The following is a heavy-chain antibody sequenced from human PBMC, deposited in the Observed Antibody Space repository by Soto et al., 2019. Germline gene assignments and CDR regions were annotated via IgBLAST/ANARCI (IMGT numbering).Heavy chain of an antibody. J-gene: IGHJ4*02. CDR3: ARDSWYFDV. D-gene: IGHD6-13*01. CDR2: ISSSSTYI. Sequence: PVGSLRLSCVGSDYTFKSYNINWVRQAPGKGLEWVASISSSSTYISYAESVRGRFTLSRDNAKSTVTLQMNSLRAEDTGVYYCARDSWYFDVWSQGSLVTVSS. CDR1: DYTFKSYN. V-gene: IGHV3-21*01.